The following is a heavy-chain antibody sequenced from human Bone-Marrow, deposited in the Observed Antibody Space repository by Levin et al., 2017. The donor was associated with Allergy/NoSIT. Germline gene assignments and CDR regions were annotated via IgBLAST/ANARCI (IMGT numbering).Heavy chain of an antibody. D-gene: IGHD2-15*01. J-gene: IGHJ3*02. CDR3: TTDRSLGGFDI. CDR2: IKSKTDGGTT. Sequence: PGGSLRLSCAASGFTFSNAWMSWVRQAPGKGLEWVGRIKSKTDGGTTEYAAPVKARFTISRDDSKTTLYLQINSLKTEDTAVYYCTTDRSLGGFDIWGQGTMVIVSS. CDR1: GFTFSNAW. V-gene: IGHV3-15*01.